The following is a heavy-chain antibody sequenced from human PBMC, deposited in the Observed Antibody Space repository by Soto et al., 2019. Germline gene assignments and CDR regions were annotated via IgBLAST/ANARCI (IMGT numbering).Heavy chain of an antibody. Sequence: GGSLRLSCAASGFTFSSYSMNWVRQAPGKGLEWVSYISSSSSTIYYADSVKGRFTISRDNAKNSLYLQMNSLRAEDTAVYYCARDPSGDYDYWGQGTLVTVS. CDR3: ARDPSGDYDY. D-gene: IGHD4-17*01. J-gene: IGHJ4*02. V-gene: IGHV3-48*01. CDR2: ISSSSSTI. CDR1: GFTFSSYS.